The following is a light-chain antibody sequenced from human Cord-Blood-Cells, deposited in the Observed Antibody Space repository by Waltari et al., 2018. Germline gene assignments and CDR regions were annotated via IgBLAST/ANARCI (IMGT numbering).Light chain of an antibody. CDR3: QQSYSTPRS. CDR1: QSISSY. V-gene: IGKV1-39*01. Sequence: IQMTQSPSSLSASVGDRVTTTCRASQSISSYLNWYQQKPGKDHKLLIYAASSLQSGVPSRFSGSGSGTDFTLRISSLQPEDFATYDCQQSYSTPRSFGQGTKLEIK. J-gene: IGKJ2*01. CDR2: AAS.